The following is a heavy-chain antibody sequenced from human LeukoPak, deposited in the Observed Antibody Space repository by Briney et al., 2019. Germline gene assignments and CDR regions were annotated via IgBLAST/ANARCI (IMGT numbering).Heavy chain of an antibody. CDR2: IGSAGDT. D-gene: IGHD4-17*01. CDR1: GFTFSSYD. J-gene: IGHJ2*01. CDR3: ARVLNFSRGTVTPLSNWYFDL. Sequence: GSLRLSCAASGFTFSSYDMHWVRQATGKGLEWVSAIGSAGDTYYPDSVKGRFTISRENARNSFYLQMNSLRAGDTAVYYCARVLNFSRGTVTPLSNWYFDLWGRGTLVTVS. V-gene: IGHV3-13*04.